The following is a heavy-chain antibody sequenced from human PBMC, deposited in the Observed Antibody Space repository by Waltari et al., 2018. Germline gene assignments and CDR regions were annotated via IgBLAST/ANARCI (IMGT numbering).Heavy chain of an antibody. V-gene: IGHV3-72*01. Sequence: EVQLVESGGGLVQPGGSLRLSCAASGFSFSDYYMAWVRQAPGKGPEWVGRSRNKANSYTTEYAASVKGRFTISRDDSKNSVYLQMNSLKTEDTAVYYCARGWRYSGSYYFDYWGQGNLVTISS. CDR3: ARGWRYSGSYYFDY. D-gene: IGHD1-26*01. CDR2: SRNKANSYTT. J-gene: IGHJ4*02. CDR1: GFSFSDYY.